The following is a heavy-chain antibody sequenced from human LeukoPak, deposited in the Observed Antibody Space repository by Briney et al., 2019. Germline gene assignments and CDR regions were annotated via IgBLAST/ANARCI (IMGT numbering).Heavy chain of an antibody. J-gene: IGHJ5*02. V-gene: IGHV1-8*02. CDR1: GGTFSSYA. CDR3: ARVRMDWNYFLDWFDP. D-gene: IGHD1-7*01. CDR2: MNPNSGNT. Sequence: GSSVKVSCKASGGTFSSYAISWVRQATGQGLEWMGWMNPNSGNTGYAQKFQGRVTMTRNTSISTAYMELSSLRSEDTAVYYCARVRMDWNYFLDWFDPWGQGTLVTVSS.